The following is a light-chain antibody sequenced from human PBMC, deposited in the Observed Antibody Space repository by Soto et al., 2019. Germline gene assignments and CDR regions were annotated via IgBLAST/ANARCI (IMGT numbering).Light chain of an antibody. CDR1: PSVSSN. CDR3: QQYNNWPPIT. J-gene: IGKJ5*01. CDR2: GAS. V-gene: IGKV3-15*01. Sequence: EIVMTQGPATLSVSPGERATLYCRASPSVSSNLAWYQQKPGQAPRLLIYGASTRATGIPARFSGSGSGTEVTLTISSLQSEDFAVYYCQQYNNWPPITFGQGTRLEIK.